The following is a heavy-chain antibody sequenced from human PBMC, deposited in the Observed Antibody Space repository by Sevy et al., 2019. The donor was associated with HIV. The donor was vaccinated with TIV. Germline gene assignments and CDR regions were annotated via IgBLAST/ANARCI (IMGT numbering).Heavy chain of an antibody. CDR2: ISRSGFDI. CDR1: GLILSDHY. CDR3: AREGGSGSSYYYYYYGMDV. J-gene: IGHJ6*02. D-gene: IGHD3-10*01. V-gene: IGHV3-11*04. Sequence: GESLKISCEASGLILSDHYMNWIRQVPGKGLEWVSYISRSGFDIYYADSVRGRFTISRDNAKNTLYLQMNSLRAEDTAVYYCAREGGSGSSYYYYYYGMDVWGQGTTVTVSS.